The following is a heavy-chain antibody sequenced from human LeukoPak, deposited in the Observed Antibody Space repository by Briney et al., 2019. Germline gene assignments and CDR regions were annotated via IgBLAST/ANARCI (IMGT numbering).Heavy chain of an antibody. V-gene: IGHV3-74*01. CDR2: INSDGSST. Sequence: GGSLRLSCAASGFTFSNNWMHWVRQAPGEGLVWVSRINSDGSSTTSADSVKGRFTISRDNAKNTLYLQMNSLRAEDTAVYYCAKGGAMVIDYWGQGTLVTVSS. D-gene: IGHD5-18*01. J-gene: IGHJ4*02. CDR1: GFTFSNNW. CDR3: AKGGAMVIDY.